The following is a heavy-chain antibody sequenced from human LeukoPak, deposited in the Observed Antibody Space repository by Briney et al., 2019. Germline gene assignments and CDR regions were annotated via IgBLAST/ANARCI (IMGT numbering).Heavy chain of an antibody. D-gene: IGHD1-14*01. V-gene: IGHV3-23*01. CDR1: GFMFSSYA. Sequence: GGSLRLSCAASGFMFSSYAMSWVRQAPGKGLEWVSVISGSGGSTNYADSVKGRFTISRDNSKNTLYLQMNSLRAEDTAVYYCAKDPDPIYYMDVWGKGTTVTVSS. J-gene: IGHJ6*03. CDR3: AKDPDPIYYMDV. CDR2: ISGSGGST.